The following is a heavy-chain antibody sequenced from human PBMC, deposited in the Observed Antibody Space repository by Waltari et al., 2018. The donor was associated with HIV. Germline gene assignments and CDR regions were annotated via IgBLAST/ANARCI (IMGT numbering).Heavy chain of an antibody. CDR2: IKQDGSEK. CDR3: ARVASSGWEGYFDY. D-gene: IGHD6-19*01. Sequence: EVQLVESGGGLVRPGGSLRLSCAASGFPFSGYWMSGVRQVPGKGLEWVAKIKQDGSEKYYVDSVKGRFTISRDNAKNSLYLQMNSLRAEDTAVYYCARVASSGWEGYFDYWGQGTLVTVSS. CDR1: GFPFSGYW. J-gene: IGHJ4*02. V-gene: IGHV3-7*01.